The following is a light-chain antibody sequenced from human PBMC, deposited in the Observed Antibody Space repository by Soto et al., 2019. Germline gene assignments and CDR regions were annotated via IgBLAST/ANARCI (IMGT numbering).Light chain of an antibody. V-gene: IGLV2-8*01. J-gene: IGLJ3*02. Sequence: QSAQTQPPSASGSPGQSVTISCTGTSSDVGGYNYVSWYQQHPGKAPKLMIYEVTKRPSGVPDRFSGSKSGNTASLTVSGLQAEDEADYYCSSYAGSKVVFGGGTKLTVL. CDR1: SSDVGGYNY. CDR3: SSYAGSKVV. CDR2: EVT.